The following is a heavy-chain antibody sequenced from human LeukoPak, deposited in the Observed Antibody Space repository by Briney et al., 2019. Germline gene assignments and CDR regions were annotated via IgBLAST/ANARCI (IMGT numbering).Heavy chain of an antibody. Sequence: GGSLRLSCAASRFTFSSYAMSWVSQALGKGLEWVSAISGSGGSTYYADSVKGRFTISRDNSKNTLYLQMNSLRAEDTAVYYCAKDGACSGGSYYSEQYNWFDPRGQGTLVTVSS. CDR1: RFTFSSYA. J-gene: IGHJ5*02. CDR2: ISGSGGST. CDR3: AKDGACSGGSYYSEQYNWFDP. V-gene: IGHV3-23*01. D-gene: IGHD2-15*01.